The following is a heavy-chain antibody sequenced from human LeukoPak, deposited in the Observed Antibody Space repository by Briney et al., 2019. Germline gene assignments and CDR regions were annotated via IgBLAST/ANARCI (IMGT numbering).Heavy chain of an antibody. D-gene: IGHD2-15*01. CDR2: ISAYNGNT. Sequence: ASVKVSCKASGYTFTSYGISWVRQVPGQGLEWMGWISAYNGNTNYAQKLQGRVTMTTDTSTSTAYMELRSLRSDDTAVYYCARDRGYCSGGSCYKLVSMITFGGAGPRYYFDYWGQGTLVTVSS. V-gene: IGHV1-18*01. CDR3: ARDRGYCSGGSCYKLVSMITFGGAGPRYYFDY. J-gene: IGHJ4*02. CDR1: GYTFTSYG.